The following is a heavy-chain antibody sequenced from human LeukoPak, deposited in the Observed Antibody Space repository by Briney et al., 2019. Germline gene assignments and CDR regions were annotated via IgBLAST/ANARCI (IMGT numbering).Heavy chain of an antibody. D-gene: IGHD2-2*01. V-gene: IGHV3-23*01. J-gene: IGHJ4*02. Sequence: GGSLRLSCAASGFTFSSYAMSWVRQAPGKGLEGVSAISGSGGSTYYADSVKGRFTISRDNSKNTLYLQMNSLRAEDTAVYYCAPLHCSSTSCPYFDYWGQGTLVTVSS. CDR2: ISGSGGST. CDR1: GFTFSSYA. CDR3: APLHCSSTSCPYFDY.